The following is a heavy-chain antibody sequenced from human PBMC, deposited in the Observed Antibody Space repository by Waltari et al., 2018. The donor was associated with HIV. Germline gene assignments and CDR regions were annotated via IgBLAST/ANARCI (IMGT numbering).Heavy chain of an antibody. CDR1: GYTFTNYG. CDR3: ARDHYYGSSGYYSDY. D-gene: IGHD3-22*01. V-gene: IGHV1-18*01. CDR2: FSGYNGDT. J-gene: IGHJ4*02. Sequence: QVHLVQSGAELRKPGASVTVSCKASGYTFTNYGITWVRQAPGQGLEWMGWFSGYNGDTKYAQKFRGRVTMTTDTSTSTAYLEMGSLRFDDTAVYYCARDHYYGSSGYYSDYWGQGTLVTVSS.